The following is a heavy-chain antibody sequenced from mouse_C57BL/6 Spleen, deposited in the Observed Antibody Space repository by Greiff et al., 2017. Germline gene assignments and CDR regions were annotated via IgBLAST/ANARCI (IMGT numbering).Heavy chain of an antibody. Sequence: QVQLQQSGPGLVAPSPSLSITCTVSGFSLTSYAISWVRQPPGKGLEWLGVIWTGGGTNYNSALKSRLSISKDNSKSQVFLKMNSLPTDDTARYYCARIYYYDSSPYAMDYWGQGTSVTVSS. D-gene: IGHD1-1*01. CDR1: GFSLTSYA. CDR2: IWTGGGT. V-gene: IGHV2-9-1*01. J-gene: IGHJ4*01. CDR3: ARIYYYDSSPYAMDY.